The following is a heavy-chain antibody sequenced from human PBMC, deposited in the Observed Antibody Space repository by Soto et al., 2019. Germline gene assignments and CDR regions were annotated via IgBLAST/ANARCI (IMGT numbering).Heavy chain of an antibody. V-gene: IGHV3-30*03. CDR1: GFTFSSYG. Sequence: QVQLVESGGGVVQPGRSLRLSCAASGFTFSSYGMHWVRQAPGKGLEWVAVISYDGSNKYYADSVKGRFTISRDNSKNTLYLQMNSLRAEDTAVYYCTATDLYDFWSGYYPDYWGQGTLVTVSS. CDR2: ISYDGSNK. D-gene: IGHD3-3*01. J-gene: IGHJ4*02. CDR3: TATDLYDFWSGYYPDY.